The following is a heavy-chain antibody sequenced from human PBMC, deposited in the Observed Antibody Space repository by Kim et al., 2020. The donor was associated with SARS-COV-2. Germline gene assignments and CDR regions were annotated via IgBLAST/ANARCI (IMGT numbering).Heavy chain of an antibody. CDR2: T. CDR3: ARGPDSQQLDY. V-gene: IGHV1-2*02. Sequence: TNYAQKFQGRVTMTRDTSISTAYMEPSRLRSDDTAVYYCARGPDSQQLDYWGQGTLVTVSS. D-gene: IGHD6-13*01. J-gene: IGHJ4*02.